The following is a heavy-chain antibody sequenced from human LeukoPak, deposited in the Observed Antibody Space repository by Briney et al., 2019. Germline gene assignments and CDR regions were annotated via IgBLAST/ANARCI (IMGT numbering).Heavy chain of an antibody. CDR2: ISNNGGST. Sequence: GGSLRLSCAASGFTFSNYAMHWVRQAPGKGLEYVSAISNNGGSTYYADSVKGRFTISRDNSKNTLYLQMGSLRSEDTAVYYCARGYNWNSKYSFVYWGQGTLVTVSS. J-gene: IGHJ4*02. D-gene: IGHD1-7*01. CDR3: ARGYNWNSKYSFVY. V-gene: IGHV3-64*02. CDR1: GFTFSNYA.